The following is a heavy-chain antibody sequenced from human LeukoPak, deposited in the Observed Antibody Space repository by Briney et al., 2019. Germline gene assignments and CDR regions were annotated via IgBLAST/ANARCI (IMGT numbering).Heavy chain of an antibody. V-gene: IGHV1-69*05. Sequence: SVKVSCKASGGTFSGYAISWVRQAPGQGLEWMGRIIPIFGTANYAQKFQGRVTITTDESTSTAYMELSSLRSEDTAVYYCARVAYYYDSSGYYYDFDYWGQGTLVTVSS. J-gene: IGHJ4*02. D-gene: IGHD3-22*01. CDR1: GGTFSGYA. CDR3: ARVAYYYDSSGYYYDFDY. CDR2: IIPIFGTA.